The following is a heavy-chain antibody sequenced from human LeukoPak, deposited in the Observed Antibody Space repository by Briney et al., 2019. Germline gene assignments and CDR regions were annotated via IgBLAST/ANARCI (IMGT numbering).Heavy chain of an antibody. V-gene: IGHV1-2*02. CDR1: GYTFTGYY. J-gene: IGHJ5*02. D-gene: IGHD3-22*01. Sequence: VASVKVSCKAPGYTFTGYYMHWVRQAPGQGLEWMGWINPNSGGTNYAQKFQGRVTMTRDTSISTAYMELSRLRSDDTAVYYCARDPMLLPYNWFDPWGQGTLVTVSS. CDR2: INPNSGGT. CDR3: ARDPMLLPYNWFDP.